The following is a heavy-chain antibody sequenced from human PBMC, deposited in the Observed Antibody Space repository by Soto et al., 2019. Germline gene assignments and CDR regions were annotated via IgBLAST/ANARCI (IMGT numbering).Heavy chain of an antibody. Sequence: QITLKESGPTLVKPTETLTLTCTFSGFSLSTSGVGVGWIRQPAGKALEWLALIYWDDDKRYRPSLKSRVTITKDTSKNQVVLTMTNMDPVDTGTFYCAHKWYYYDSTGYGFDHWGQGTLVTVSS. CDR2: IYWDDDK. CDR1: GFSLSTSGVG. V-gene: IGHV2-5*02. CDR3: AHKWYYYDSTGYGFDH. D-gene: IGHD3-22*01. J-gene: IGHJ4*02.